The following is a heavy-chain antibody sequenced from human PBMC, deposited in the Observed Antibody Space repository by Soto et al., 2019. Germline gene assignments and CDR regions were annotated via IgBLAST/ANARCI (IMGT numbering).Heavy chain of an antibody. D-gene: IGHD3-22*01. V-gene: IGHV4-31*03. CDR1: GGSISSGVYY. Sequence: PSETLSLTCTVSGGSISSGVYYWSWIRQHPGKGLEWIGYIYYSGSTYYNPSLKSRVTISVDTSKDQFSLKLSSVTAADTAVYYCARVTYDSSGYSPYYFDYWGQGTLVTVSS. J-gene: IGHJ4*02. CDR3: ARVTYDSSGYSPYYFDY. CDR2: IYYSGST.